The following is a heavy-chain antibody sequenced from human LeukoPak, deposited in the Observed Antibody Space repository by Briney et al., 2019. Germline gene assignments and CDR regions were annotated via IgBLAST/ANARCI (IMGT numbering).Heavy chain of an antibody. CDR3: ARVSAAPDY. J-gene: IGHJ4*02. D-gene: IGHD2-2*01. V-gene: IGHV4-39*07. Sequence: PSETLSLTCTVSGGSISSSSYYWGWIRQPPGKGLEWIGSIYYSGSTYYNPSLKSRVTISVDTSKNQFSLKLSSVTAADTAVYYCARVSAAPDYWGQGTLVTVSS. CDR1: GGSISSSSYY. CDR2: IYYSGST.